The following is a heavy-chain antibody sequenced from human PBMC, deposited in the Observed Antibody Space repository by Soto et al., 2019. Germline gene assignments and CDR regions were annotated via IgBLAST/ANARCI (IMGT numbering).Heavy chain of an antibody. CDR3: ARIRGYSYGPPTAFDI. CDR2: ISAYNGNT. V-gene: IGHV1-18*01. J-gene: IGHJ3*02. Sequence: GASVKVSCKASGYSFTGYGISWVGEAPGQGLEWMGWISAYNGNTNYAQKLQGRVTMTTDTSTSTAYMELRSLRSDDTAVYYCARIRGYSYGPPTAFDIWGQGTMVTVS. D-gene: IGHD5-18*01. CDR1: GYSFTGYG.